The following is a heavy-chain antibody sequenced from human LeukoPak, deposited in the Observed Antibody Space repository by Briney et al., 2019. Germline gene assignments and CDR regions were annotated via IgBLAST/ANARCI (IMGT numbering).Heavy chain of an antibody. Sequence: PSQTLSLTCAVSGGSISSGSYYWSWIRQPAGKGLEWIGRIYTSGSTNYNPSLKSRVTMSVDKSKNQFSLRLTSLTAADTAFYYCARGPGGSAVPYFDYWGQGILVTVSS. CDR2: IYTSGST. CDR1: GGSISSGSYY. J-gene: IGHJ4*02. V-gene: IGHV4-61*02. CDR3: ARGPGGSAVPYFDY. D-gene: IGHD3-10*01.